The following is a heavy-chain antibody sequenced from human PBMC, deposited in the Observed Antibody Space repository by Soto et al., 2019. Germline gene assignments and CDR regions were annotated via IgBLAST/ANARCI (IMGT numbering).Heavy chain of an antibody. CDR2: ISGSGGST. CDR3: AKDRLGHKYYYDSSGYSRGGYFDY. J-gene: IGHJ4*02. Sequence: EVQLLESGGGLVQPGGSLRLSCAASGFTFSSYAMSWVRQAPGKGLEWVSAISGSGGSTYYADSVKGRFTISRDNSKNTLYLQMNSLRAEDTAVYYCAKDRLGHKYYYDSSGYSRGGYFDYWGQGTLVTVSS. V-gene: IGHV3-23*01. D-gene: IGHD3-22*01. CDR1: GFTFSSYA.